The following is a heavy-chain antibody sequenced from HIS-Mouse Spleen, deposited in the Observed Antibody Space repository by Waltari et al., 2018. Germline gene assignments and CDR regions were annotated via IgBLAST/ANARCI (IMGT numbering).Heavy chain of an antibody. V-gene: IGHV5-51*01. D-gene: IGHD2-15*01. Sequence: EVQLVQSVAEVNTPGESLKISCTGSGYSFTSYWIRRVARMPGKGLEWMVIIYPGDSDTRYSPSCQGQVTISADKSISTAYLQWSSLKASDTAMYYCARHYSDGQPGNYWGQGTLVTVSS. J-gene: IGHJ4*02. CDR3: ARHYSDGQPGNY. CDR1: GYSFTSYW. CDR2: IYPGDSDT.